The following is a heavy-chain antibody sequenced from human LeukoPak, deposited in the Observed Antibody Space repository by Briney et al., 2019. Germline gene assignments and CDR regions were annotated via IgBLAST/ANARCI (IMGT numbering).Heavy chain of an antibody. Sequence: GESLKISCKGSGYSFTSYWIGWVRQMPGKGLEWMGITYPGDSDTRYSPSFQGQVTISADKSISTAYLQWSSLKASDTAVYYCARTCSGGSCYSGYYFDYWGQGTLVTVSS. CDR2: TYPGDSDT. V-gene: IGHV5-51*01. CDR3: ARTCSGGSCYSGYYFDY. D-gene: IGHD2-15*01. CDR1: GYSFTSYW. J-gene: IGHJ4*02.